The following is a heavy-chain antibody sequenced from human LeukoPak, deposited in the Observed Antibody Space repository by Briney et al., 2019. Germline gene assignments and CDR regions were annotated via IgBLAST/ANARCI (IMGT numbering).Heavy chain of an antibody. D-gene: IGHD2-2*01. J-gene: IGHJ5*02. CDR2: ISAYNSNT. Sequence: ASVKVSCKASGYTFTSYGISWARQAPGQGLEWMGWISAYNSNTNYAQKLQGRVTMTTDTSTSTVYMELRSLRSDDTAVYYCARDLGYCSTTSCLRNWFDPWGQGTLVTVSS. CDR1: GYTFTSYG. V-gene: IGHV1-18*01. CDR3: ARDLGYCSTTSCLRNWFDP.